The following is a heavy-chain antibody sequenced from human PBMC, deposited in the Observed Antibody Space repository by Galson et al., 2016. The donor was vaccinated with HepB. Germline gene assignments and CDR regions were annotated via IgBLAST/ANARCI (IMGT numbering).Heavy chain of an antibody. J-gene: IGHJ4*02. D-gene: IGHD6-13*01. Sequence: SLRLSCATSGFIFSNYWMSWVRQAPGKGLEWVAIIKDDGSEESYVDSVKGRFTISRDNAKNSSYLQMDSLRSEDTAVYYCRSSRIAAAGLDHWGQGTLVTVSS. V-gene: IGHV3-7*03. CDR1: GFIFSNYW. CDR3: RSSRIAAAGLDH. CDR2: IKDDGSEE.